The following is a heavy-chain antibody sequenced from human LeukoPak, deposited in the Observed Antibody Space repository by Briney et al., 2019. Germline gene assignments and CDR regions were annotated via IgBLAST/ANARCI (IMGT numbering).Heavy chain of an antibody. J-gene: IGHJ4*02. CDR2: ISYDGSNK. CDR3: VKGLTRLVPYFDY. Sequence: GRSLRLSCAASGFTFSSYAMHWVRQAPGKGLEWVAVISYDGSNKYYADSVKGRFTISRDNSKNTLYLQLNNLRVDDTATYYCVKGLTRLVPYFDYWGQGALVTVSP. V-gene: IGHV3-30-3*01. CDR1: GFTFSSYA. D-gene: IGHD2-8*02.